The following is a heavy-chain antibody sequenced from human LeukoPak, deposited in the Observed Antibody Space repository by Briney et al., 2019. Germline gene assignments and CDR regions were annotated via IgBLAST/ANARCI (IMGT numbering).Heavy chain of an antibody. J-gene: IGHJ5*02. CDR2: ISDSGGNT. Sequence: GGSLRLSCAASGFTFSNYAMSWVRQAPGRGLEWVSGISDSGGNTYYADSVKGRFTISRDNSKNTLSLQMNNLRAEDTAVYYCVKSSPGLRWSPWGQGTLVTVSS. CDR3: VKSSPGLRWSP. CDR1: GFTFSNYA. D-gene: IGHD4-23*01. V-gene: IGHV3-23*01.